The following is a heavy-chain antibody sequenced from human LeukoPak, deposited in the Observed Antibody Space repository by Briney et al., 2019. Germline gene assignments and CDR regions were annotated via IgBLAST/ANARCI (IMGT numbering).Heavy chain of an antibody. Sequence: PSETLSLTCAVYGGSFSGYYWGWIRQPPGKGLEWIGEINHSGSTNYNPSLKSRVTISVDTSKNQFSLKLSSVTAADTAVYYCARGLIAVARIWGQGTLVTVSS. CDR3: ARGLIAVARI. V-gene: IGHV4-34*01. CDR2: INHSGST. CDR1: GGSFSGYY. J-gene: IGHJ4*02. D-gene: IGHD6-19*01.